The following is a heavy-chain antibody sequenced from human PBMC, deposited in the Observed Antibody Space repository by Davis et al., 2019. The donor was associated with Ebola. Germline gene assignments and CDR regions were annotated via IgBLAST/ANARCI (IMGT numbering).Heavy chain of an antibody. CDR3: ASSDCSSTSCYPDYYGMDV. J-gene: IGHJ6*02. CDR2: IIPILGIA. V-gene: IGHV1-69*04. Sequence: SVKVSCKASGGTFSSYAISWVRQAPGQGLEWMGRIIPILGIANYAQKFQGRVTITADKSTSTAYMELSSLRSEDTAVYYCASSDCSSTSCYPDYYGMDVWGQGTTVTVSS. CDR1: GGTFSSYA. D-gene: IGHD2-2*01.